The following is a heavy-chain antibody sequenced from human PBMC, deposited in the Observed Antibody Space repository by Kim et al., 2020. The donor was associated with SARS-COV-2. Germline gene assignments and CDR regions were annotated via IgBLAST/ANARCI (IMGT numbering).Heavy chain of an antibody. CDR1: GFTFSNYW. J-gene: IGHJ6*02. Sequence: GGSLRLSCAVSGFTFSNYWMSWVRQAPGKGLEWVANIKQHGNEKHYVDSVKGRFTISGDKAKKSLYLQMNSLRAEDTAVYYCARYNSRNYGMDVWGQGTTVTVSS. CDR2: IKQHGNEK. V-gene: IGHV3-7*03. D-gene: IGHD6-13*01. CDR3: ARYNSRNYGMDV.